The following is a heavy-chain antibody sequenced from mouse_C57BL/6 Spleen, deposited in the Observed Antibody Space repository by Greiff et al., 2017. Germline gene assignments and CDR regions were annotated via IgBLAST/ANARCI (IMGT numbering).Heavy chain of an antibody. CDR2: IYPGDGDT. Sequence: VKLQESGAELVKPGASVKISCKASGYAFSSYWMNWVKQRPGKGLEWIGQIYPGDGDTNYNGKFKGKATLTADKSSSTAYMQLSSLTSEDSAVYFCARGGDRYFDYWGQGTTLTVSS. J-gene: IGHJ2*01. V-gene: IGHV1-80*01. D-gene: IGHD3-3*01. CDR1: GYAFSSYW. CDR3: ARGGDRYFDY.